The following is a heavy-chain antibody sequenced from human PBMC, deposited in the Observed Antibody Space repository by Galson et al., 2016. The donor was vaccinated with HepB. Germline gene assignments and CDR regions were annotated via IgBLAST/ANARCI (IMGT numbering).Heavy chain of an antibody. CDR2: IYYNGTT. CDR3: ALYGSGSYSDTFDY. Sequence: TLSLTCTVSGDSISSGGYYWSWLRQQPGKGLEWIGLIYYNGTTYYNPSLKSRLTISVDTSKNHFSLKLSSLTAADTAIYYCALYGSGSYSDTFDYWGQGTLVTVSS. D-gene: IGHD3-10*01. V-gene: IGHV4-31*03. CDR1: GDSISSGGYY. J-gene: IGHJ4*02.